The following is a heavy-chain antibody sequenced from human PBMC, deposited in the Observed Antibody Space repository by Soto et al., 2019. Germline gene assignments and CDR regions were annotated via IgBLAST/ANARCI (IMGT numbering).Heavy chain of an antibody. D-gene: IGHD3-10*01. CDR2: INAGNGNT. V-gene: IGHV1-3*01. J-gene: IGHJ3*02. CDR3: ARLGGWCGRGGAFDI. CDR1: GYTFTSYA. Sequence: QVQLVQSGAEVKKPGASVKVSCKASGYTFTSYAMHWVRQAPGQRLEWMGWINAGNGNTKYSQKFQGRVTITRDTSAGTAYMGLSSLRSKDTAVYYCARLGGWCGRGGAFDIWGQGTMVTVSS.